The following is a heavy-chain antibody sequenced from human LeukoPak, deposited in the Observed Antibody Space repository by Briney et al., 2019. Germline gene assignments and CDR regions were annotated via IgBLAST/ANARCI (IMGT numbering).Heavy chain of an antibody. Sequence: PSETLSLTCTVSGGSISSYYWSWIRQPPGKGLEWVGYIYYSGSTNYNPSLTSRVTISVDTSKNQFSLKLSSVTAADTAVYYCARGFDGVAGWFDPWGQGTLGTVSS. CDR1: GGSISSYY. CDR2: IYYSGST. D-gene: IGHD3-9*01. V-gene: IGHV4-59*08. J-gene: IGHJ5*02. CDR3: ARGFDGVAGWFDP.